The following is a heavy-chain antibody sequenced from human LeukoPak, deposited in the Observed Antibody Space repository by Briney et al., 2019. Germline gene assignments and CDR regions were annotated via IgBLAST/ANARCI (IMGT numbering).Heavy chain of an antibody. CDR2: INPSGGGT. CDR3: ASHPLGVPTTYFDY. V-gene: IGHV1-2*02. CDR1: GYTFTGYY. J-gene: IGHJ4*02. Sequence: ASVKVSCKASGYTFTGYYMNWVRQAPGQGLEWMGWINPSGGGTNYAQRLQGRVTLTSDTSISTAYMELSRLRSDDTAVYYCASHPLGVPTTYFDYWGQGTLVTVSS. D-gene: IGHD5-12*01.